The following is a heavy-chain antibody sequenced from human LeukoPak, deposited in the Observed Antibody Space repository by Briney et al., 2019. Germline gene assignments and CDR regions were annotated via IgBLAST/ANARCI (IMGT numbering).Heavy chain of an antibody. J-gene: IGHJ4*02. D-gene: IGHD2-21*02. Sequence: GGSLRLSCAASGFTVSSNYMSWVRQAPGKGLEWVSVIYSGGSTYYADSMKGRFTISRDNSKNTLYLQMNSLRAEDTAVYYCARDTFIAYCGGDCSTWGQGTLVTVSS. CDR2: IYSGGST. V-gene: IGHV3-53*01. CDR1: GFTVSSNY. CDR3: ARDTFIAYCGGDCST.